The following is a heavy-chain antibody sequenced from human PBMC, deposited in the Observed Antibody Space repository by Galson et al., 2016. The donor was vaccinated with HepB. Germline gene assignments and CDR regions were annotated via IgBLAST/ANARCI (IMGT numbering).Heavy chain of an antibody. CDR3: SRSRRVRGTVTTGWFDP. J-gene: IGHJ5*02. D-gene: IGHD4-17*01. CDR1: GYTFTSYG. Sequence: SVKVSCKASGYTFTSYGISWVRQAPGQGLEWMGWISAYQGNTNYAQKLQGRVTMTTDTSTSTAYMELRSLRSDDTAVYYCSRSRRVRGTVTTGWFDPWGQGTLVTVSS. CDR2: ISAYQGNT. V-gene: IGHV1-18*01.